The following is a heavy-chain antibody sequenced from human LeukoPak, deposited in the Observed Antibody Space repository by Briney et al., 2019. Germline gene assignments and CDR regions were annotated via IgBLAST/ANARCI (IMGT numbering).Heavy chain of an antibody. CDR2: IYTSGST. CDR1: GGSISSYY. J-gene: IGHJ2*01. D-gene: IGHD4/OR15-4a*01. Sequence: ASETLSLTCTVSGGSISSYYWSWIRQPAGKGLEWVGRIYTSGSTNYNPSLKSRVTMSIDTPKKQFSLKLNSVTAADTAVYYCARVYGGNPNWYFDLWGRGTLVTVSS. V-gene: IGHV4-4*07. CDR3: ARVYGGNPNWYFDL.